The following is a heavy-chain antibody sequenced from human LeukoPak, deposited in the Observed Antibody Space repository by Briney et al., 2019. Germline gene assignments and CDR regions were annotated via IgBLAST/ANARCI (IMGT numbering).Heavy chain of an antibody. D-gene: IGHD3-22*01. CDR1: GGSISSSSYY. J-gene: IGHJ4*02. V-gene: IGHV4-39*01. Sequence: ASETLSLTCTVSGGSISSSSYYWGWIRQPPGKGLEWIGSIYYSGSTYYNPSLKSRVTISVDTSKNQFSLKLSSVTAADTAVYYCARNYHDSSGYLGYFDYWGQGILVTVSS. CDR2: IYYSGST. CDR3: ARNYHDSSGYLGYFDY.